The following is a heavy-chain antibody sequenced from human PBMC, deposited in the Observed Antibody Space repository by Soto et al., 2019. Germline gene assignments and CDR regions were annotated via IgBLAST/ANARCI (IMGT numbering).Heavy chain of an antibody. CDR2: IYHSGST. Sequence: PSETLSLTCAVSGGSISSSNWWSWVRQPPGKGLEWIGEIYHSGSTNYNPSLKSRVTISVDTSKNQFSLKLSSVTAADTAVYYCARRREYCSGTSCSDLWFDPWGQGTLVTVS. D-gene: IGHD2-2*01. V-gene: IGHV4-4*02. CDR1: GGSISSSNW. J-gene: IGHJ5*02. CDR3: ARRREYCSGTSCSDLWFDP.